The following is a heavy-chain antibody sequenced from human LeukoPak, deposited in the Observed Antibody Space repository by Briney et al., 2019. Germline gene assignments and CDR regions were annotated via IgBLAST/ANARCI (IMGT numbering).Heavy chain of an antibody. CDR1: GFSFTAYA. D-gene: IGHD3-9*01. CDR2: IHDDGIVK. V-gene: IGHV3-7*03. J-gene: IGHJ4*02. Sequence: SGGSLRLSCAASGFSFTAYAMSWFRQAPGKGLEWVANIHDDGIVKNYVDSVKGRFTISRDNARNSLYLQMNSLRAEDTAVYYCAKGPRRITIFQEFDYWGQGTLVTVSS. CDR3: AKGPRRITIFQEFDY.